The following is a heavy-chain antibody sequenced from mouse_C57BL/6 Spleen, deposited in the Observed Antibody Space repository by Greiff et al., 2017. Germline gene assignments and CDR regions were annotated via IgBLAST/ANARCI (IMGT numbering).Heavy chain of an antibody. CDR1: GYAFSSSW. CDR3: ASSYDFYYSMDY. J-gene: IGHJ4*01. D-gene: IGHD2-3*01. Sequence: VQLQQSGPELVKPGASVKISCKASGYAFSSSWMNWVKQRPGKGLEWIGRIYPGDGDTNYNGKFKGKARLTADKSSTTAYMPLSSLTSEYSAVYFCASSYDFYYSMDYWGQGTSVTVSS. V-gene: IGHV1-82*01. CDR2: IYPGDGDT.